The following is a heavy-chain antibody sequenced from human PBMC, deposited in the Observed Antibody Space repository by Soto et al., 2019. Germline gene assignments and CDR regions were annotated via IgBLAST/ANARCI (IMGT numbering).Heavy chain of an antibody. J-gene: IGHJ4*02. V-gene: IGHV1-18*01. CDR3: ARAPGPITTLDY. CDR2: ISPYNGDT. CDR1: G. D-gene: IGHD3-22*01. Sequence: GRRCVGQAPRQGLEWMGWISPYNGDTKYAQKFQGRATMTTDTSTSTAYMELRGLTSDDTAVYYCARAPGPITTLDYSGQGALVTVSS.